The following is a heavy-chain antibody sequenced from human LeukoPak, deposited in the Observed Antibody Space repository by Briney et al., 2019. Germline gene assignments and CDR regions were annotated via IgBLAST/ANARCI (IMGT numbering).Heavy chain of an antibody. D-gene: IGHD6-19*01. CDR3: ATGEEQWLSI. Sequence: ASVKVSCKVSGYTLTELSMHGVRQAPGKGLEWMGGFDPEDGETIYAQKFQGRVTMTEDTSTDTAYMELSGLGSEDTAVYYCATGEEQWLSIWGQGTLVTVSS. V-gene: IGHV1-24*01. J-gene: IGHJ4*02. CDR2: FDPEDGET. CDR1: GYTLTELS.